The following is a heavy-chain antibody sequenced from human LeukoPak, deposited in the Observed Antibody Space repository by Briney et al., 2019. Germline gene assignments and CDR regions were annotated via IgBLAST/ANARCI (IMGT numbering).Heavy chain of an antibody. CDR2: ISSSSSYI. Sequence: GSLRLSCAASGFTFSSYNMNSVRQAPGKGLEWVSSISSSSSYIYYADSVKGRFTISRDNAKNSLYLQMNSLRAEDTAVYYCAREGTAVGINYDYWGQGTLVTVSS. D-gene: IGHD6-13*01. CDR3: AREGTAVGINYDY. V-gene: IGHV3-21*04. CDR1: GFTFSSYN. J-gene: IGHJ4*02.